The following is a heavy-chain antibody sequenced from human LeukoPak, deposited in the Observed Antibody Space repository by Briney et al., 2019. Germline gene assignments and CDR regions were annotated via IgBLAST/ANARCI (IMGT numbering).Heavy chain of an antibody. J-gene: IGHJ4*02. D-gene: IGHD3-9*01. V-gene: IGHV3-74*01. Sequence: GGSLRLSCAASGFTFSSYWMHTVRQVPGKGLVWVSRINTDGSSTSYADSVKGRFTISRDSAKNTLYLQMNSLTAEDTAVYFCAKVLKLRYFDWLLPSDYWGQGTPVTVSS. CDR1: GFTFSSYW. CDR3: AKVLKLRYFDWLLPSDY. CDR2: INTDGSST.